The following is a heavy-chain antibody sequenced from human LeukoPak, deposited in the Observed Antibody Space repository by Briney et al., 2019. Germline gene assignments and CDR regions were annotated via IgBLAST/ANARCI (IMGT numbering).Heavy chain of an antibody. V-gene: IGHV4-59*08. CDR1: GGSISSYY. CDR2: IYYSGST. D-gene: IGHD5-18*01. CDR3: ARHRGIVYSHCSIIDY. Sequence: PSETLSLTCTVSGGSISSYYWSWIRQPPGKGLEWIGYIYYSGSTNYNPSLKSRVTISVDTSKNQFSLKLSSVTAADTAVYYCARHRGIVYSHCSIIDYWGQGTLVNVSS. J-gene: IGHJ4*02.